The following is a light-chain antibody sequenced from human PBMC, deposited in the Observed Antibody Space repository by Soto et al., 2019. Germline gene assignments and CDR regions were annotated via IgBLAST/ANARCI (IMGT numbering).Light chain of an antibody. J-gene: IGKJ5*01. Sequence: DIRITQSPSSLPASVSDRVTITCRASQSISGYLNWYQQKPGKAPKPLIYTASTLHSGVPSRFSGSASATDFTLTISSLQPDDFGTYYCQQGYTPPITFGQGTRPDI. CDR3: QQGYTPPIT. V-gene: IGKV1-39*01. CDR1: QSISGY. CDR2: TAS.